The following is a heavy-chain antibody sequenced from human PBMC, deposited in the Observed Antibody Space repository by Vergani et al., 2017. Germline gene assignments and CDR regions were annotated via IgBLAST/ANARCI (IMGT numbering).Heavy chain of an antibody. V-gene: IGHV3-30*03. D-gene: IGHD6-19*01. J-gene: IGHJ4*02. CDR2: ISTDGSNK. CDR1: GFTFSSYG. Sequence: QVQLVESGGGVVQPGRSLRLSCAASGFTFSSYGMHWVRQAPGKGLEWVAVISTDGSNKYYADSGKGRFTISRDNSKNTLYLQMNSLRAEDTAVYYCARESVAGFDYWGQGTLVTVSS. CDR3: ARESVAGFDY.